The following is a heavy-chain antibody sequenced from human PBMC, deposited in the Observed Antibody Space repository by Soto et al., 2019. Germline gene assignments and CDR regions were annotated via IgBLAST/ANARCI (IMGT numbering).Heavy chain of an antibody. CDR3: ARAGEAVALDY. CDR1: GGSFSGYY. D-gene: IGHD6-19*01. J-gene: IGHJ4*02. Sequence: SETLSLTCAVYGGSFSGYYWSWIRQPTGKGLEWIGEINHSGSTNYNPSLKSRVTISVDTSKNQFSLKLSSVTAADTAVYYCARAGEAVALDYWGQGTLVTVSS. CDR2: INHSGST. V-gene: IGHV4-34*01.